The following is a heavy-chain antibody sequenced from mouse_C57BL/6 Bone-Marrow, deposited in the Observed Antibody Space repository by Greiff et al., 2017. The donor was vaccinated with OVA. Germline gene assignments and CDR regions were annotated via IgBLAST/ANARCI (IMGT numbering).Heavy chain of an antibody. CDR1: GFSFTSYG. J-gene: IGHJ3*01. CDR3: ARINLAGFAY. Sequence: VQLQQSGPGLVQPSQSLSITCTVSGFSFTSYGVHWVRQSPGKGLEWLGVIWRGGSTDYNAAFISRLSISKDNSTSQVFFKMNSLQADDTAIYYCARINLAGFAYGGQGTLVTVSA. CDR2: IWRGGST. V-gene: IGHV2-2*01.